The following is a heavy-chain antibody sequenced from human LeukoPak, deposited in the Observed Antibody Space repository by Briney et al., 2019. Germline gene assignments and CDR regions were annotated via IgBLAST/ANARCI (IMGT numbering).Heavy chain of an antibody. Sequence: GGSLRLSCAASGFTFSSYEMNWVRQAPRKGLEWVSYISSSGSTIYYADSVKGRFTISRDNAKNSLYLQMNSLRAEDTAVYYCAELGITMIGGVWGKGTTVTISS. D-gene: IGHD3-10*02. J-gene: IGHJ6*04. CDR1: GFTFSSYE. CDR3: AELGITMIGGV. CDR2: ISSSGSTI. V-gene: IGHV3-48*03.